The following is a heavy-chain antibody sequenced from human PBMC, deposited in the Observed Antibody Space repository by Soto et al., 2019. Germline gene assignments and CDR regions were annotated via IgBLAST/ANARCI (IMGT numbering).Heavy chain of an antibody. CDR1: GFTFSSYA. CDR2: ISSNGGST. J-gene: IGHJ4*02. D-gene: IGHD5-12*01. CDR3: ARDVGGYSGYAVDY. V-gene: IGHV3-64*01. Sequence: EVQLVESGGGLVQPGGSLRLSCAASGFTFSSYAMHWVRQAPGKGLEYVSAISSNGGSTYYANSVKGRFTISRDNSKNTRYLQMGSLRAEDMAVYYCARDVGGYSGYAVDYWGQGTLVTVSS.